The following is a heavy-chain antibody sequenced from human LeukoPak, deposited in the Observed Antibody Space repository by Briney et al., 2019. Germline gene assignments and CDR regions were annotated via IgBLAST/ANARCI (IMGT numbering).Heavy chain of an antibody. D-gene: IGHD1-20*01. CDR1: GYTFTSYD. V-gene: IGHV1-8*02. Sequence: PSVKVSCKASGYTFTSYDINWVRQATGQGLEWMGWMNPNSGNTGYAQKFQGRVTMTTDTSTSTAYMELRSLRSDDTAVYYCARKFNFHYYYYYMDVWGKGTTVTVSS. J-gene: IGHJ6*03. CDR3: ARKFNFHYYYYYMDV. CDR2: MNPNSGNT.